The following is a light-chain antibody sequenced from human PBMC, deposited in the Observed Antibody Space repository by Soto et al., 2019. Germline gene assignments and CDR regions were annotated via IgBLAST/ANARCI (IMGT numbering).Light chain of an antibody. CDR2: DVY. CDR1: SSDV. CDR3: SSYAGSHVWV. J-gene: IGLJ3*02. V-gene: IGLV2-11*01. Sequence: QSALTQSRSVSGSPGQSVTISCTGTSSDVSWYQHHPGKAPKLMIYDVYKRPSGVPDRFSGSKSGNTASLTISGLQAEDEADYYCSSYAGSHVWVFGGGTKLTVL.